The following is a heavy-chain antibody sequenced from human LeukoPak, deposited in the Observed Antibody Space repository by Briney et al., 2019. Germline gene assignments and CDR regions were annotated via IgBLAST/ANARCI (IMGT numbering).Heavy chain of an antibody. Sequence: SETLSLTCTVSVGSIRSSHYYWGWIRQPPGKGLERIGRIYYSGSTYYNPSLKGRVKICVDMSKNQFSLKLSSVTAADTAVYYCARRGGRRYFDWRDQYYFDYWGQGTLVTVSS. D-gene: IGHD3-9*01. CDR2: IYYSGST. CDR1: VGSIRSSHYY. CDR3: ARRGGRRYFDWRDQYYFDY. V-gene: IGHV4-39*01. J-gene: IGHJ4*02.